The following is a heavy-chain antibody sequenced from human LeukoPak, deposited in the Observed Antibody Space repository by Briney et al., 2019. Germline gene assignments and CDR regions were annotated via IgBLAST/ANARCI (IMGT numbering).Heavy chain of an antibody. CDR1: GGSISSYY. V-gene: IGHV4-59*08. CDR2: IYYSGST. D-gene: IGHD3-10*01. J-gene: IGHJ5*02. Sequence: SETLSLTCTVSGGSISSYYWSWIRQPPGKGLEWIGYIYYSGSTNYNPSLKSRVTISVDTSKNQFSLKLSSVTAADTAVYYCARHGLGPVSYYNVRGYWFDPWGQGTLSPSPQ. CDR3: ARHGLGPVSYYNVRGYWFDP.